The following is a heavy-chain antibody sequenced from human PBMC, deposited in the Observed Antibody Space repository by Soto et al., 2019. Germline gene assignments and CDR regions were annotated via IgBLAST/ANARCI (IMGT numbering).Heavy chain of an antibody. V-gene: IGHV3-9*01. D-gene: IGHD6-6*01. J-gene: IGHJ4*02. Sequence: EVHLVESGGGLVQPGRSLRLSCAASGFTFDDYAMHWVRQAPGKGLEWVSGISWNSGTLGYADSVKGRFTISRDNAKKSRYLQMNSLRAEDTALYYCVKALGEYSGNSLNYWGQGTLVTVSS. CDR1: GFTFDDYA. CDR2: ISWNSGTL. CDR3: VKALGEYSGNSLNY.